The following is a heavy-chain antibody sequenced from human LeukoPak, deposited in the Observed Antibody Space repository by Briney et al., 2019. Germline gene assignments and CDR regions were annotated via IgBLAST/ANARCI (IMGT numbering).Heavy chain of an antibody. Sequence: GGSLRLSCAASGFTFSNYALSWVRQAPGKGLEWVSAISGSGGSTYYADSVKGRFTISRDNSKNTLYLQMNSLRAEDTAVYYCAKETAVAGNLFDYWGQGTLVTVSS. V-gene: IGHV3-23*01. J-gene: IGHJ4*02. CDR3: AKETAVAGNLFDY. CDR2: ISGSGGST. D-gene: IGHD6-19*01. CDR1: GFTFSNYA.